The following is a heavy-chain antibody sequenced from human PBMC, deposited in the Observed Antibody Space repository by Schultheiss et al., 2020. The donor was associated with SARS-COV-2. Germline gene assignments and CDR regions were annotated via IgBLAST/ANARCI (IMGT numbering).Heavy chain of an antibody. D-gene: IGHD6-13*01. CDR1: GGSISSSSYY. CDR3: ARRRMAAAGTWSWFDP. J-gene: IGHJ5*02. V-gene: IGHV4-39*01. CDR2: IYYSGST. Sequence: SETLSLTCTVSGGSISSSSYYWGWIRQPPGKGLEWIGSIYYSGSTYYNPSLKSRVTISVDTSKNQFSLKLSSVTAADTAVYYCARRRMAAAGTWSWFDPWGQGTLVTVSS.